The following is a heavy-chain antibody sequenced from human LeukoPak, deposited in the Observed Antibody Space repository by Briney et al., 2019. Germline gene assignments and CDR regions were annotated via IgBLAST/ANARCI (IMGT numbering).Heavy chain of an antibody. Sequence: SETLSLTCTVSGGSVSSGSYYWSWIRQPPGKGLEWLVYIYYNGSTTYTPSLKSRVTISVDTSKNQSSLKLSSGTAAGKAVYYWARGQVGVAAAGQGGQGTLDTVSS. CDR2: IYYNGST. D-gene: IGHD6-13*01. V-gene: IGHV4-61*01. CDR1: GGSVSSGSYY. J-gene: IGHJ4*02. CDR3: ARGQVGVAAAGQ.